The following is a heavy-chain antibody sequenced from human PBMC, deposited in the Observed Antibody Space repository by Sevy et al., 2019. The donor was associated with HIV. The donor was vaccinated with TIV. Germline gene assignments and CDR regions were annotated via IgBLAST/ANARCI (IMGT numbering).Heavy chain of an antibody. V-gene: IGHV4-59*12. CDR1: GASITSYY. D-gene: IGHD3-22*01. Sequence: SETLSLTCAVSGASITSYYWNWIRQSPGKGLEWIAYVYHTGTTSYNPSLKSRVSTSRDTSRSQFSLTMYSVTAADTAIYYCARARRRPPVVDSNWYFDVWGRGTLVTVSS. J-gene: IGHJ2*01. CDR2: VYHTGTT. CDR3: ARARRRPPVVDSNWYFDV.